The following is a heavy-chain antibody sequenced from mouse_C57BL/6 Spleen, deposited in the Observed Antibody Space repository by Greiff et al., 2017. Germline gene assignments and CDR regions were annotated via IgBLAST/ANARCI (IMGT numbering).Heavy chain of an antibody. CDR1: GYTFTSYT. J-gene: IGHJ4*01. D-gene: IGHD1-1*01. Sequence: QVQLQQSGAELAKPGASVKLSCKASGYTFTSYTMHWVKQRPGQGLEWIGYFNPSSGFTKYNQKFKDKATLTADKSSSTASMQLSSLTDDDCAVYDWARYDRYYGSPYAMDDWGQGTSVTVSS. CDR3: ARYDRYYGSPYAMDD. CDR2: FNPSSGFT. V-gene: IGHV1-7*01.